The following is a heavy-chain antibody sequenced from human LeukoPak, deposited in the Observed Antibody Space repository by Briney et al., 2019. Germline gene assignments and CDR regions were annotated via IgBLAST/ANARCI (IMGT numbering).Heavy chain of an antibody. V-gene: IGHV3-7*05. CDR2: INRDGSLT. CDR3: TSLLWGYY. CDR1: GSTFSNYW. Sequence: PGGSLRLSCAASGSTFSNYWMSWVRQVPGKGLEWVANINRDGSLTYYVDSVKGRFTISRDNSKNTLYLQMNSLRAEDTAVYYCTSLLWGYYWGQGTLVTVSS. J-gene: IGHJ4*02. D-gene: IGHD3-10*01.